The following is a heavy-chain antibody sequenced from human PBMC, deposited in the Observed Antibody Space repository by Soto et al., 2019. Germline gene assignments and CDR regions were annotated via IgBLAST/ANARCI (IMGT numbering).Heavy chain of an antibody. CDR1: GGPFSDYA. Sequence: QVQLVQSGAEVKKPGSSVKVSCKVSGGPFSDYAVSWVRQAPGQGLEWMGGIIPMFGTVNYAQKFQGRVTITADESTTTAYMELSSLRSEDTAVYYCARDLDYYGSGNYYNRIDYWGQGTLVTVSS. CDR2: IIPMFGTV. V-gene: IGHV1-69*01. CDR3: ARDLDYYGSGNYYNRIDY. D-gene: IGHD3-10*01. J-gene: IGHJ4*02.